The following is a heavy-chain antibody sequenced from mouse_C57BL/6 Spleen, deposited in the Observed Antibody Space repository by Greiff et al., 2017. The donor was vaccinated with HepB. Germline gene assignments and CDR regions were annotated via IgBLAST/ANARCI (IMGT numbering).Heavy chain of an antibody. V-gene: IGHV3-6*01. CDR2: ISYDGSN. J-gene: IGHJ4*01. CDR1: GYSITSGYY. Sequence: EVQLQESGPGLVKPSQSLSLTCSVTGYSITSGYYWNWIRQLPGNKLEWMGYISYDGSNNYNPSLKNRISITRDTSKNQFFLKLNSVTTEDTATYYCARGGGAMDYWGQGTSVTVSS. CDR3: ARGGGAMDY.